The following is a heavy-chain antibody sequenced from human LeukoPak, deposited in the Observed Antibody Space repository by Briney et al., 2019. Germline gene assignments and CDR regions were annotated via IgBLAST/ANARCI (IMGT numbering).Heavy chain of an antibody. CDR3: ARGRVVVVAAYYYYMDV. CDR2: INHSGST. Sequence: SETLSLTCAVYGGSFSGYYWSWIRQPPGKGLEWIGEINHSGSTNYNPSLKSRVTISVDTSKNQFSLKLSSVTAADTAVYSCARGRVVVVAAYYYYMDVWGKGTTVTVSS. CDR1: GGSFSGYY. V-gene: IGHV4-34*01. D-gene: IGHD2-15*01. J-gene: IGHJ6*03.